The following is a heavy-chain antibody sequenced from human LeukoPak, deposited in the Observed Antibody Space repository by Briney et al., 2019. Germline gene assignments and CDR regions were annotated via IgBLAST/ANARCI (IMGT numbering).Heavy chain of an antibody. V-gene: IGHV4-39*07. D-gene: IGHD3-22*01. Sequence: PGGSLRLSCAASGFTFSSYGMNWVRQPPGKGLEWIGSIYYGGSTYYNPSLKSRVTISVDMSKNQFSLKLSSVTAADTAVYCCASLPTVYSRGYLALWGQGTLVTVSS. J-gene: IGHJ4*02. CDR3: ASLPTVYSRGYLAL. CDR2: IYYGGST. CDR1: GFTFSSYG.